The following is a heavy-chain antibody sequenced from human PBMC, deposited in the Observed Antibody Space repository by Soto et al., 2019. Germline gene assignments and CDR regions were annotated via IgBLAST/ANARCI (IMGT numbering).Heavy chain of an antibody. J-gene: IGHJ4*02. V-gene: IGHV1-8*01. Sequence: ASVKVSCKASGYTFTSYDINWVRQATGQGLEWMGWMNPNSGNTGYAQKFQGRVTMTRNTSISTAYMELSSLRSDDTAVYYCAREGSLRGGWKRSLDFDYWGQGTLVTVSS. CDR1: GYTFTSYD. D-gene: IGHD6-19*01. CDR2: MNPNSGNT. CDR3: AREGSLRGGWKRSLDFDY.